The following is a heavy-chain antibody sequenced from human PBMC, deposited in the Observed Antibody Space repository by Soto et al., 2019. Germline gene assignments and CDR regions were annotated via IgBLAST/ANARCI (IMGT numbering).Heavy chain of an antibody. CDR1: GFTFSNAW. V-gene: IGHV3-15*07. D-gene: IGHD6-13*01. J-gene: IGHJ4*02. Sequence: EVQLVESGGGLVKPGGSLRLSCAASGFTFSNAWMNWVRQAPGKGLEWVGRIKSKTDGGTTDYAAPVKGRFTISRDDSKNTLYLQMNSLKTEDTAVYYCATGIAAAGTLVYWGQGTLVTVSS. CDR3: ATGIAAAGTLVY. CDR2: IKSKTDGGTT.